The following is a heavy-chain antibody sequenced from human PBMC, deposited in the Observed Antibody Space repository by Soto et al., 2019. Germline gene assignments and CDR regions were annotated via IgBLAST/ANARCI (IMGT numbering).Heavy chain of an antibody. CDR2: IIPIFGPA. CDR3: ARAAKRYFDY. CDR1: GGTFNTFA. J-gene: IGHJ4*02. V-gene: IGHV1-69*06. Sequence: QVHLAQSGAEVKKPGSSVKVSCKASGGTFNTFAISWVRQAPGQGLEWIGGIIPIFGPANYAQKFQGRVTITADKSTNTAYLEVNSLTSEDTAVYYCARAAKRYFDYWGQGTLVTVSS.